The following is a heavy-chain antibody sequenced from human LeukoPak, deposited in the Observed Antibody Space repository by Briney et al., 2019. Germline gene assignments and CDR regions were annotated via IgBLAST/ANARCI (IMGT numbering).Heavy chain of an antibody. J-gene: IGHJ5*02. CDR3: ARGGRGSSSWYRMFDP. CDR1: GGSVNSYY. CDR2: IYDGGST. D-gene: IGHD6-13*01. Sequence: SETLSLTCTVSGGSVNSYYLSWSRQPAGKTLEWIGRIYDGGSTNYNPSLKSRVTMSVDTSKNQISLKLKSVTAADTAVYYCARGGRGSSSWYRMFDPWGQGTLVTVSS. V-gene: IGHV4-4*07.